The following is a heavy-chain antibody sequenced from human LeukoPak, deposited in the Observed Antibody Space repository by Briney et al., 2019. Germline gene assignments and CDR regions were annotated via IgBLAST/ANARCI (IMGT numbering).Heavy chain of an antibody. J-gene: IGHJ4*02. CDR2: ISGDDEST. D-gene: IGHD6-13*01. V-gene: IGHV3-23*01. CDR3: AKRPGITAAGPFGS. Sequence: GGSLRLSCAASGFTFGNYAMSWVRQAPGKGLEWVSTISGDDESTYYADSMKGRFAIYRDSSKNTLYLQMNSLRAEDTAVYYCAKRPGITAAGPFGSWGQGTLISVSS. CDR1: GFTFGNYA.